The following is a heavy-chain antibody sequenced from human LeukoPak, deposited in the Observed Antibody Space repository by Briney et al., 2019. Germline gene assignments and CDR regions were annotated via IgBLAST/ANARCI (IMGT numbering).Heavy chain of an antibody. D-gene: IGHD2-21*01. CDR2: IYYSGST. V-gene: IGHV4-61*01. CDR1: GGSISGSSYY. J-gene: IGHJ4*02. Sequence: SETLSLTCTVSGGSISGSSYYWSWIRQPPGKGLEWIGYIYYSGSTNYNPSLKSRVTISVDTSKNQFSPKLSSVTAADTAVYYCARGGALWGVDFDYWGQGTLVTVSS. CDR3: ARGGALWGVDFDY.